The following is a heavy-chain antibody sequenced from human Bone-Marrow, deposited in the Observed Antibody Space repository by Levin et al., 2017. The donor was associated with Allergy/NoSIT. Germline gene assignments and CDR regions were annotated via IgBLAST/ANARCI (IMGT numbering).Heavy chain of an antibody. J-gene: IGHJ6*02. V-gene: IGHV3-33*01. CDR2: IWFDGSNK. CDR1: GFIFSNYG. CDR3: ARDANYDNARDLYNMDV. Sequence: GESLKISCAASGFIFSNYGMHWVRQAPGKGLEWVAVIWFDGSNKYYADSVKGRFTISRDNSKNKLYLQMNFLRAEDTAVYYCARDANYDNARDLYNMDVWGQGTTVTVSS. D-gene: IGHD3-22*01.